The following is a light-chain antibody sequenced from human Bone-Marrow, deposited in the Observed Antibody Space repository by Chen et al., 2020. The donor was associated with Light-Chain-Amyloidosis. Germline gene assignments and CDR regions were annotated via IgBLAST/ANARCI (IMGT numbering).Light chain of an antibody. V-gene: IGLV2-14*01. J-gene: IGLJ3*02. CDR1: SSDVGGYNY. CDR2: DVS. Sequence: QSALTQPASVSGSPGQSISISCTGTSSDVGGYNYVSWYQQHPGKAPKLMIYDVSTRPSGVSNRFSASKSGNTASLTISGLQAEDEADYYCSSYTSSSTLDVFGGGTKLTVL. CDR3: SSYTSSSTLDV.